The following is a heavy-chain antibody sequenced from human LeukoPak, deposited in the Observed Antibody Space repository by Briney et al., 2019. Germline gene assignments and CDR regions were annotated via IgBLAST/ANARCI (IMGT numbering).Heavy chain of an antibody. CDR2: XNTETRDP. Sequence: ASVKVSCKASGYTFTDXXXXWVRQAPGQGXXXXXXXNTETRDPTYAQGFTGRFVFSLDTSVSTAFLQINSLTAEDTGVYYCASARGGCSRTSCYIAYWVQGTLVTVSS. CDR3: ASARGGCSRTSCYIAY. D-gene: IGHD2-2*02. CDR1: GYTFTDXX. J-gene: IGHJ4*02. V-gene: IGHV7-4-1*02.